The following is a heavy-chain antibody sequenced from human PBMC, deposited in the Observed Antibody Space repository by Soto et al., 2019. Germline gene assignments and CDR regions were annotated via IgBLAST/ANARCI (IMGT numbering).Heavy chain of an antibody. D-gene: IGHD6-19*01. Sequence: GGSLRLSCTASGFTFSGYWMSWVRQAPGKGLEWVANIKEDGSEKYYVDSVKGRFTISRDNSKNSLFLQMDSLRAEDTALYYCSRDSVSANTDWTFRFDCWGQGTLVTVSS. CDR1: GFTFSGYW. J-gene: IGHJ4*02. CDR3: SRDSVSANTDWTFRFDC. V-gene: IGHV3-7*03. CDR2: IKEDGSEK.